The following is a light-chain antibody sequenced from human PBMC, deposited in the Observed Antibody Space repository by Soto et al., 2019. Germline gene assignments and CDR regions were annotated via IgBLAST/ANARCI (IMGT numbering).Light chain of an antibody. CDR3: GADHGSGSNFVYLV. CDR1: SGYSNYK. V-gene: IGLV9-49*01. J-gene: IGLJ2*01. Sequence: QPVLTQPPSASASLGASVTLTYTLSSGYSNYKVDWYQQRPGKGPRFVMRVGTGGIVGSKGDGIPDRFSVLGSGLNRYLTIKNIQEEDESDYHCGADHGSGSNFVYLVFGGGTKLTVL. CDR2: VGTGGIVG.